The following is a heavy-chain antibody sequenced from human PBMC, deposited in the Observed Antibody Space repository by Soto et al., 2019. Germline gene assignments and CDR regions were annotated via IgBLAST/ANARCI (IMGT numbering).Heavy chain of an antibody. Sequence: SETLSLTCTVSGGSVSSDSYYWSWIRQPPGKELERIGHIFYSGSTSYNPSLKSRVNISVDTSKNQFSLRLSSVTAADTAVYYCARDRGIAVSGTYDYWGQGTLVTVS. J-gene: IGHJ4*02. D-gene: IGHD6-19*01. CDR2: IFYSGST. CDR1: GGSVSSDSYY. V-gene: IGHV4-61*01. CDR3: ARDRGIAVSGTYDY.